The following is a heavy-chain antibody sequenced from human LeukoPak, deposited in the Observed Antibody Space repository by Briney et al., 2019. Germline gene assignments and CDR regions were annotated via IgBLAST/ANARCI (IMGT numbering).Heavy chain of an antibody. CDR1: GGSISSYY. V-gene: IGHV4-59*01. Sequence: SETLSLTCTVSGGSISSYYWSWIRQPPGKGLEWIGYIYYSGSTNYNPSLKSRVTISVDTSKNQFSLKLSSVTAADTAVYYCARXEVRGVIRHYYYYGMDVWGQGTTVTVSS. CDR3: ARXEVRGVIRHYYYYGMDV. J-gene: IGHJ6*02. CDR2: IYYSGST. D-gene: IGHD3-10*01.